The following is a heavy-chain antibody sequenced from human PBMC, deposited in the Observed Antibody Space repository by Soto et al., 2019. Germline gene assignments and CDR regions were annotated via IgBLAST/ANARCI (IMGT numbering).Heavy chain of an antibody. V-gene: IGHV4-31*03. D-gene: IGHD3-10*01. CDR1: GGSISSGGYY. CDR2: IYYSGST. CDR3: AGSAWITSPLWFDP. J-gene: IGHJ5*02. Sequence: QVQLQESGPGLVKPSQTLSLTCTVSGGSISSGGYYWSWIRQHPGKGLEWIGYIYYSGSTYYNPSLKCRVTISVDTSKNQFSLKLSSVTAADTAVYYCAGSAWITSPLWFDPWGQGTLVTVSS.